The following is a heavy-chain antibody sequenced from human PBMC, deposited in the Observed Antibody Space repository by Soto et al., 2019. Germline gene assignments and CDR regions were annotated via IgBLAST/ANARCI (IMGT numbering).Heavy chain of an antibody. J-gene: IGHJ6*03. Sequence: QVQLQQWGAGLLKPSETLSLTCAVYGGSFSGYYWSWIRQPPGKGLEWIGEINHSGSTNYNPSLKSRVTISVDTSKNQFSLKLSSVTAADTAVYYCARVLHCSSTSCYAGGDRYYYYYMDVWGKGTTVTVSS. V-gene: IGHV4-34*01. CDR2: INHSGST. D-gene: IGHD2-2*01. CDR3: ARVLHCSSTSCYAGGDRYYYYYMDV. CDR1: GGSFSGYY.